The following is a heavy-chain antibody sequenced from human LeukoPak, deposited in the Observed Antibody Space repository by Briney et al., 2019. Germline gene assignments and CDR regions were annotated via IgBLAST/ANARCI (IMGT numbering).Heavy chain of an antibody. CDR1: GYTFTASY. Sequence: GASVKASCKASGYTFTASYLHWVRQAPGQGLEWMGMVNPTSGRTNYAQQFRGRVTMTRDTPTSTVYMELRSLRSEDTAVYYCATVGTLLLWFGELPNWGQGTLVTVSS. V-gene: IGHV1-46*01. CDR2: VNPTSGRT. CDR3: ATVGTLLLWFGELPN. D-gene: IGHD3-10*01. J-gene: IGHJ4*02.